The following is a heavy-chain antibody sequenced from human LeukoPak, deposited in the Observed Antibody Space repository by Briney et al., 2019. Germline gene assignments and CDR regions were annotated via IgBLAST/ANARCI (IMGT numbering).Heavy chain of an antibody. CDR3: ARDWRSSSWYGYFDY. J-gene: IGHJ4*02. CDR1: GFIFSSYW. D-gene: IGHD6-13*01. CDR2: IKQDGSEK. V-gene: IGHV3-7*01. Sequence: SGGSLRLSCAASGFIFSSYWMSWVRQAPGKGLEWVANIKQDGSEKYYVDSVKGRFTISRDNAKNSLYLQMDSLRAEDTAVYYCARDWRSSSWYGYFDYWGQGTLVTVSS.